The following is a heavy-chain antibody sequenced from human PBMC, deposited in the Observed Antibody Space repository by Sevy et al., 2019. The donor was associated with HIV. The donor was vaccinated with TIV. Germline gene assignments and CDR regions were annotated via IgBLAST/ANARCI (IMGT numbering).Heavy chain of an antibody. J-gene: IGHJ6*02. CDR3: AKPREQGYYYGMDV. V-gene: IGHV3-30*02. CDR2: IRYDGGNK. CDR1: GFPFSSYG. D-gene: IGHD1-26*01. Sequence: GGSLRLSCAASGFPFSSYGMNWVRQAPGKGLEWVAFIRYDGGNKYYADSVKGRFTISRDNSKNTLYRQMKSLGGEETAVYYCAKPREQGYYYGMDVWGQGTTVTVS.